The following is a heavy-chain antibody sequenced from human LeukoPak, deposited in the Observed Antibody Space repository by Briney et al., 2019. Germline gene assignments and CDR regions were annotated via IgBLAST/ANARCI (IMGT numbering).Heavy chain of an antibody. CDR2: IRSKANSYAT. J-gene: IGHJ4*02. CDR1: GFTFSGSA. CDR3: TRDDSSGYWSFDY. Sequence: GGSLRLSCAASGFTFSGSAMHWVRQASGKGLEWVGRIRSKANSYATAYAASVKGRFTIPRDDSKNTAYLQMNSLKTEDTAVYYCTRDDSSGYWSFDYWGQGTLATVFS. V-gene: IGHV3-73*01. D-gene: IGHD3-22*01.